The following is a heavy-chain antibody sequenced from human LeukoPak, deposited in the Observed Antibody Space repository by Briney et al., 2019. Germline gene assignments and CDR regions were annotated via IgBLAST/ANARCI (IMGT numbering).Heavy chain of an antibody. CDR1: GRSISSYY. CDR3: ARGLTDFWSGLMEYYYYGMDV. Sequence: SETLSLTCTVSGRSISSYYWSWVRQPAGKVLEWIGRIYTSGSPNYNPSLKSRVTMSVDTSKNQFSLKLSSVTAADTAVYYCARGLTDFWSGLMEYYYYGMDVWGQGTTVTVSS. V-gene: IGHV4-4*07. D-gene: IGHD3-3*01. J-gene: IGHJ6*02. CDR2: IYTSGSP.